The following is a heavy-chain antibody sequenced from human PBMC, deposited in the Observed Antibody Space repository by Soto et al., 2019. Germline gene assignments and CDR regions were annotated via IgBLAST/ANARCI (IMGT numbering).Heavy chain of an antibody. D-gene: IGHD1-7*01. CDR3: GSHGNSDWFDP. V-gene: IGHV4-39*01. CDR2: IYYSGST. J-gene: IGHJ5*02. Sequence: SETLSLTCTVSGGSISSSSYYWGWIRQPPGKGLEWIGSIYYSGSTYYNPSLKSRVTISVDTSKNQFSLKLSSVTAADTAVYYCGSHGNSDWFDPWGQGTLVTVSS. CDR1: GGSISSSSYY.